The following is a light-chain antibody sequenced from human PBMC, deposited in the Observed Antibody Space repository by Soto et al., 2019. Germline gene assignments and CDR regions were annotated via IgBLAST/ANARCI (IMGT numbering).Light chain of an antibody. J-gene: IGKJ1*01. CDR1: QSVRSSY. CDR3: QYYGSSPWT. V-gene: IGKV3-20*01. CDR2: GAS. Sequence: IVLTQSPGTLSLSPGERATLFCRAGQSVRSSYLAWYQQKPGQAPRLLIYGASTRATGIPDRFSGGGTGTDFTLTISRLDREDFAVYYCQYYGSSPWTFGQGTKVDIK.